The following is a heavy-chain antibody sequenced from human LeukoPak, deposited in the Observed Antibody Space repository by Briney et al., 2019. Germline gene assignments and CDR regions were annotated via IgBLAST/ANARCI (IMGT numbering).Heavy chain of an antibody. Sequence: GASVKVSCKAFGYTFGTSSITWVRQAPGQRLEWMGWISPNNGNTHYAQRVQGRVTLTTDTFTSTAYLALRSLRSDDTAIYYCTRVRDSNNWWGPFDVWGQGTTVTVSS. CDR3: TRVRDSNNWWGPFDV. V-gene: IGHV1-18*01. CDR1: GYTFGTSS. D-gene: IGHD6-13*01. CDR2: ISPNNGNT. J-gene: IGHJ3*01.